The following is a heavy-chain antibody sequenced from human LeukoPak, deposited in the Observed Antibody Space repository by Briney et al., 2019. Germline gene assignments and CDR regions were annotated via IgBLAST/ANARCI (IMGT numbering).Heavy chain of an antibody. D-gene: IGHD6-19*01. Sequence: GGSLRLSCAASGFIFSDYYMTWIRQAPGKGLDWVSYIDRSGATAFYADSVKGRFTMSRDNARNSLHLQMNDLRPEDSAVYYCGLSSMNPSYYYGIDVWGQGTTVRVSS. CDR3: GLSSMNPSYYYGIDV. J-gene: IGHJ6*02. CDR2: IDRSGATA. V-gene: IGHV3-11*01. CDR1: GFIFSDYY.